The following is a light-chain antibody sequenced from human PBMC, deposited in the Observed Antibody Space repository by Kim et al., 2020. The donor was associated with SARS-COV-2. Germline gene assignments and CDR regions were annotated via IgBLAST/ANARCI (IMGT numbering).Light chain of an antibody. CDR1: SGIHVDIYN. Sequence: FTCTLRSGIHVDIYNIVWYQQKPGSLPRYLLRYKSDSNKEQGSGVPNSFSGSKDASTNAGLLLISGLQSEDEADYYCAIWYSNTWVFGGGTQLTVL. CDR2: YKSDSNK. J-gene: IGLJ3*02. CDR3: AIWYSNTWV. V-gene: IGLV5-39*01.